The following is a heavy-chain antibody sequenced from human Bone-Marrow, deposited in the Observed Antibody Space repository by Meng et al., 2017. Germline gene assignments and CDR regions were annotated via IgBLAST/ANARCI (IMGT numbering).Heavy chain of an antibody. CDR2: LNPRTGNT. CDR3: ARDYGGNSGRLDP. V-gene: IGHV1-8*01. CDR1: GYIFTNYD. Sequence: QVQLVQSGADVKKPGASVRVTCKASGYIFTNYDLNWVRQSAGQGPEWMGWLNPRTGNTGYAQKFQGRVTLTRDTSRSTAYMELSSLTSDDTAIYYCARDYGGNSGRLDPWGQGTLVTVSS. J-gene: IGHJ5*02. D-gene: IGHD4-23*01.